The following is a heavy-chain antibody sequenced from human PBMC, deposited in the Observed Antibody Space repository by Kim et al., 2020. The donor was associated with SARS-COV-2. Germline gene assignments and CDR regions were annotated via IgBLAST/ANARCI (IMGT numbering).Heavy chain of an antibody. D-gene: IGHD6-13*01. CDR1: GGSFSGYY. Sequence: SETLSLTCAVYGGSFSGYYWSWIRQPPGKGLEWIGEINHSGSTNYNPSLKSRVTISVDTSKNQFSLKLSSVTAADTAVYYCARALRGIAAAGFDYWGQGT. CDR2: INHSGST. CDR3: ARALRGIAAAGFDY. J-gene: IGHJ4*02. V-gene: IGHV4-34*01.